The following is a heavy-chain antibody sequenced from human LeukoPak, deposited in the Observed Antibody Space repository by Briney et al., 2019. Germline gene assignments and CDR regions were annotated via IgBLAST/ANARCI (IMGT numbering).Heavy chain of an antibody. CDR3: ARGGCSSTSCYVIYYYYMDV. J-gene: IGHJ6*03. Sequence: TSETLSLTCTVSGGSTSSYYWSWIRQSAGKGLEWIGRIYVSGSTTYNPSLNSRVTMSLDTSKNQFSLKLRSVTAADTAVYYCARGGCSSTSCYVIYYYYMDVWGKGTTVTISS. D-gene: IGHD2-2*01. CDR1: GGSTSSYY. V-gene: IGHV4-4*07. CDR2: IYVSGST.